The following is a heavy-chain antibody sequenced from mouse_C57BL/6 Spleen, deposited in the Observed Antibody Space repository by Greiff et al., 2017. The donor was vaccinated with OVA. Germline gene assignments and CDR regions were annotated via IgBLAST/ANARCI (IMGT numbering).Heavy chain of an antibody. D-gene: IGHD1-1*01. Sequence: VQLQESGAELARPGASVKMSCKASGYTFTSYTMHWVKQRPGQGLEWIGYINPSSGYTKYNQKFKDKATLTADKSSSTAYMQLSSLTSEDSAVYYCARSYGSSYWYIDVWGTGTTVTVSS. CDR1: GYTFTSYT. CDR2: INPSSGYT. V-gene: IGHV1-4*01. CDR3: ARSYGSSYWYIDV. J-gene: IGHJ1*03.